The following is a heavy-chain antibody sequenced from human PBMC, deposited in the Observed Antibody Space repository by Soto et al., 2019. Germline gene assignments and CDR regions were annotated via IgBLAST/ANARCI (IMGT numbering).Heavy chain of an antibody. CDR1: GFTFDDYA. Sequence: EVQLVESGGGLVQPGRSLRLSCAASGFTFDDYAMHWVRQAPGKGLEWVSGISWNSGSIGYADSVKGRFTISRDNAKNSLYLQMNSLSAEDTALYSGAKDIAETVTSGFDYWGQGTLVTVFS. V-gene: IGHV3-9*01. D-gene: IGHD4-17*01. CDR3: AKDIAETVTSGFDY. CDR2: ISWNSGSI. J-gene: IGHJ4*02.